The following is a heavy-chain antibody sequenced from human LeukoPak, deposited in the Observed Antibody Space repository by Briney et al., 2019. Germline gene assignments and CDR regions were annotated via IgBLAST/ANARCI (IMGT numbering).Heavy chain of an antibody. CDR2: IYPGDSDT. Sequence: GESLQISCKGSGYIFTSYWIGWVRQLPGKGLEWMGIIYPGDSDTRYSPSFQGQVTISADKSISTAYLQWSSLKASDTAMYYCARKLALYYDFWSGENWFDPWGQGTLVTVSS. J-gene: IGHJ5*02. CDR3: ARKLALYYDFWSGENWFDP. CDR1: GYIFTSYW. D-gene: IGHD3-3*01. V-gene: IGHV5-51*01.